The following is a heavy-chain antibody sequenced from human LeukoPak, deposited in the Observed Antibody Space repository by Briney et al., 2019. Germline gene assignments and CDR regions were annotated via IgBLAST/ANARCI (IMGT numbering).Heavy chain of an antibody. V-gene: IGHV4-34*01. CDR3: ARGGGLFDY. D-gene: IGHD3-10*01. J-gene: IGHJ4*02. CDR2: INHSGST. CDR1: GFTFSSYA. Sequence: PGGSLRLSCAASGFTFSSYAMSWIRQPPGKGLEWIGEINHSGSTNYNPSLKSRVTISVDTSKNQSSLKLSSVTAADTAVYYCARGGGLFDYWGQGTLVTVSS.